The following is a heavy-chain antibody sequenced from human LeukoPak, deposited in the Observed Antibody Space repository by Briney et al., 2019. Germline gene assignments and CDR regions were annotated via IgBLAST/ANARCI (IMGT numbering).Heavy chain of an antibody. Sequence: PSETLSLTCTVSGGSISSYYWSWIRQPPGKALEWLALIYWDDDKRYSPSLKNRLTITKDSSKNQVVLTMTNMDPADTATYYCAHIALTASSYGMDVWGQGTTVTVSS. CDR3: AHIALTASSYGMDV. J-gene: IGHJ6*02. CDR1: GGSISSYYW. CDR2: IYWDDDK. V-gene: IGHV2-5*08. D-gene: IGHD7-27*01.